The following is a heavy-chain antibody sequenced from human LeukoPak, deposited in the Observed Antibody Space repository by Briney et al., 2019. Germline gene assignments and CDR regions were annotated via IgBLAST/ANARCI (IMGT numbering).Heavy chain of an antibody. CDR3: ARRDSTTVVTPKDAFDI. Sequence: PSETLSLTCTVSGGSISSGGYYWSWIRQPPGKGLEWIGYIYHSGSTYYNPSLKSRVTISVDRSKNQFSLKLSSVTAADTAVYYCARRDSTTVVTPKDAFDIWGQGTLVTVSS. CDR2: IYHSGST. D-gene: IGHD4-23*01. J-gene: IGHJ4*02. V-gene: IGHV4-30-2*01. CDR1: GGSISSGGYY.